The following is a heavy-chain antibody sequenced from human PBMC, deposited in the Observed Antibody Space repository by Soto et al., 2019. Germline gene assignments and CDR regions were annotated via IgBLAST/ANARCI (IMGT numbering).Heavy chain of an antibody. CDR3: ARAIYDSSGYYGMDV. V-gene: IGHV1-46*01. Sequence: XSVKVSFNASGYTFTSYYMNWVRHSPGQGLEWMAIINPSGGSTSYAQKVQGRVTMTRDTSTSTVYMELRSLRSDDTAVYYCARAIYDSSGYYGMDVWGQGTTVTVSS. J-gene: IGHJ6*02. CDR2: INPSGGST. D-gene: IGHD3-22*01. CDR1: GYTFTSYY.